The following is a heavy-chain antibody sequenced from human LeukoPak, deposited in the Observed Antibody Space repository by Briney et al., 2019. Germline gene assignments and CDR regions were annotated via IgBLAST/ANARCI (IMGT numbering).Heavy chain of an antibody. V-gene: IGHV1-3*01. CDR1: GYTFTVYA. Sequence: GASVKVSCKTSGYTFTVYAIHWVRQAPGQRLEWMGWISCGDGKTQYSQKFQGRVTFTRDTSASTAHMELSSLTSEDTAVYYCTRDQGQNYIAYWGQGTLVTVSS. CDR2: ISCGDGKT. CDR3: TRDQGQNYIAY. J-gene: IGHJ4*02.